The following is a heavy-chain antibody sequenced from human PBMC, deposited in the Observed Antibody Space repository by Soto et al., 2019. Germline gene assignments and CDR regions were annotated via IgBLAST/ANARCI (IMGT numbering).Heavy chain of an antibody. CDR1: GGSFSGYY. CDR3: AGGSRYFDWLKRYYYYGMDV. V-gene: IGHV4-34*01. CDR2: INHSGST. D-gene: IGHD3-9*01. J-gene: IGHJ6*02. Sequence: PSETLSLTCSVYGGSFSGYYWSWIRQPPGKGLEWIGEINHSGSTNYNPSLKSRVTISVDTSKNQFSLKLSSVTAADTAVYYCAGGSRYFDWLKRYYYYGMDVWGQGTTVTVSS.